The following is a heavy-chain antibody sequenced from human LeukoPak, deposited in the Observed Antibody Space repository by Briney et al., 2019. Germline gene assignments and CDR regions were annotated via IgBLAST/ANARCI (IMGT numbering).Heavy chain of an antibody. CDR3: VKGSGSSGYYPLNY. J-gene: IGHJ4*02. D-gene: IGHD3-22*01. CDR2: VTDSGDKV. Sequence: GGSLRLSCAASGFTFSSYAMTWVRQAPGKGLERVSAVTDSGDKVFYADFVKGRFTISRDNSKNTLYLQMSSLRVEDTAVYYCVKGSGSSGYYPLNYWGQGTLVTVSS. V-gene: IGHV3-23*01. CDR1: GFTFSSYA.